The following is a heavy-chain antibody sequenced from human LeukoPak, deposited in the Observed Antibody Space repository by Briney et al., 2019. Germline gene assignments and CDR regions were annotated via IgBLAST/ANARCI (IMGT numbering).Heavy chain of an antibody. CDR3: ARGPDIVVASASYYFDY. J-gene: IGHJ4*02. CDR1: GGSFSGYY. Sequence: PSETLSLTCAVYGGSFSGYYWSWIRQPPGKGLEWIGEINHSGSTNYNPSLKSRVTISVDTSKNQFSLKLSSVTAAGTAVYYCARGPDIVVASASYYFDYWGQGTLVTVSS. CDR2: INHSGST. V-gene: IGHV4-34*01. D-gene: IGHD2-2*01.